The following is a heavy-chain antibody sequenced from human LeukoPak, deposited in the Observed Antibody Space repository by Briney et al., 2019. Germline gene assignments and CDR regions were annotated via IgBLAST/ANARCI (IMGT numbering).Heavy chain of an antibody. J-gene: IGHJ4*02. D-gene: IGHD2-15*01. Sequence: PSETLTLTCTVSGGSISSYYWSWIRQPPGKGLEWIGYIYYSGSTNYNASLTNRVTISVDTSKNQFSLKLSSVTAADTAVYYCAREVGYCSGGSCYSYFDYWGQGTLVTVSS. CDR3: AREVGYCSGGSCYSYFDY. CDR1: GGSISSYY. V-gene: IGHV4-59*01. CDR2: IYYSGST.